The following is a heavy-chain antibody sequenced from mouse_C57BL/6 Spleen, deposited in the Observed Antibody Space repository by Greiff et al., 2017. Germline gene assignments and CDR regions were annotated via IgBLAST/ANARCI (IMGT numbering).Heavy chain of an antibody. CDR3: ARWGSPHYCGSSHWYFDV. V-gene: IGHV1-72*01. J-gene: IGHJ1*03. CDR1: GYTFTSYW. D-gene: IGHD1-1*01. Sequence: VQLQQPGAELVKPGASVKLSCKASGYTFTSYWMHWVKQRPGRGLEWIGRIDPNSGGTKYNEKFKSKATLTVDKPSSTAYMQLSSLTSEDSAVYYCARWGSPHYCGSSHWYFDVWGTGTTVTVSS. CDR2: IDPNSGGT.